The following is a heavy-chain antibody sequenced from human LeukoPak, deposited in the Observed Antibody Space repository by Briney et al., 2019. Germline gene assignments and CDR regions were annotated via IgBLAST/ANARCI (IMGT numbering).Heavy chain of an antibody. Sequence: GGSLRLSCEASGFTFSSYGMHWVRQAPGKGLEWVAVIWDDGSTKYYADSVKGRFTISRDNAKNSLYLQMNSLRAEDTAVYYCARVNTLGRDFDYWGQGTLVTVSS. J-gene: IGHJ4*02. CDR1: GFTFSSYG. D-gene: IGHD1-26*01. V-gene: IGHV3-33*01. CDR3: ARVNTLGRDFDY. CDR2: IWDDGSTK.